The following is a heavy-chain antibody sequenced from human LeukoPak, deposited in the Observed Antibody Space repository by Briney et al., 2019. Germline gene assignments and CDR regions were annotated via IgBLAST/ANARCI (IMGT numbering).Heavy chain of an antibody. J-gene: IGHJ4*02. Sequence: ETGGSLRLSCAASGFSFSSYWMHWVRQAPGKGLVWVSRINSDGSSTNYADSVKGRFTISRDNVQNTLYLQMNSLRVEDTAVYYCVIVQCSTTSCYRAFDYRGQGTLVTVSS. D-gene: IGHD2-2*01. CDR3: VIVQCSTTSCYRAFDY. CDR2: INSDGSST. V-gene: IGHV3-74*01. CDR1: GFSFSSYW.